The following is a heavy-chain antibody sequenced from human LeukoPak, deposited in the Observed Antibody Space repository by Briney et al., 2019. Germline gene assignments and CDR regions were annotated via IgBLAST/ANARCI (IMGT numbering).Heavy chain of an antibody. CDR1: GGSISSYC. CDR3: ARDLIAAAGTNWFDP. CDR2: IYTSGST. D-gene: IGHD6-13*01. J-gene: IGHJ5*02. Sequence: SETLSLTCTVSGGSISSYCWSWIRQPAGKGLEWIGRIYTSGSTNYNPSLKSRVTMSVDTSKNQFSLKLSSVTAADTAVYYCARDLIAAAGTNWFDPWGQGTLVTVSS. V-gene: IGHV4-4*07.